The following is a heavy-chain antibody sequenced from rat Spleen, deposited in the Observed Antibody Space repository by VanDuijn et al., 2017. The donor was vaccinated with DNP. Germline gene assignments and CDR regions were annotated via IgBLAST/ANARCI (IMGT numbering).Heavy chain of an antibody. CDR2: ISATGGST. Sequence: VQQSRGGLVEPGRSMKLSCVASGIIFSDCDMAWVRQAPRKGLEWVASISATGGSTSYRDSVKGRFTISRDDAKNTQYLQMDSLRSEDTATYYCARHGTMMVTYYFDYWGQGVMVTVSS. CDR3: ARHGTMMVTYYFDY. D-gene: IGHD1-12*03. CDR1: GIIFSDCD. V-gene: IGHV5S13*01. J-gene: IGHJ2*01.